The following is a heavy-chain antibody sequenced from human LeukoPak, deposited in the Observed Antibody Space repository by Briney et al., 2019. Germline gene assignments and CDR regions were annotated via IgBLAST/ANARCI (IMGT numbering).Heavy chain of an antibody. CDR1: GFTFSDYY. CDR3: ARGSVYYDFWSGPTLGDY. CDR2: ISSSGSTI. V-gene: IGHV3-11*01. Sequence: GGSLRLSCAASGFTFSDYYMSWIRQAPGKGLEWVSYISSSGSTIYYADSVKGRFTISRDNAKNSLYLQMNSLRAEDTAVYYCARGSVYYDFWSGPTLGDYWGQGTLVTVSS. D-gene: IGHD3-3*01. J-gene: IGHJ4*02.